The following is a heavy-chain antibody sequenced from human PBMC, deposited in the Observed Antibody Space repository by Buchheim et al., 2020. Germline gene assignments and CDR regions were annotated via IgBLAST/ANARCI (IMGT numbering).Heavy chain of an antibody. D-gene: IGHD3-10*01. CDR1: GFSFSSYW. Sequence: EVQLVESGGGLVQPGGSLRLSCAASGFSFSSYWMHWVRQAPGKGLVWVSRINSDGSSTTYADSVKGRFHISREHPKKALSLQMNSLRAEDTAVYHCARARGGYYFDDWGQGTL. J-gene: IGHJ4*02. CDR2: INSDGSST. CDR3: ARARGGYYFDD. V-gene: IGHV3-74*01.